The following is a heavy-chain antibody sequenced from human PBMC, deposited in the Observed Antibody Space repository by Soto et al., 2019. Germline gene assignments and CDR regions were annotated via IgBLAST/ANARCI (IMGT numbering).Heavy chain of an antibody. J-gene: IGHJ3*02. CDR2: ISYDGSNK. D-gene: IGHD4-17*01. CDR3: AREDHAVAFDI. CDR1: GFTFSSYA. Sequence: ESGGGVVQPGRSLRLSCAASGFTFSSYAMHWVRQAPGKGLEWVAVISYDGSNKYYADSVKGRFTISRDNSKNTLYLQMNSLRAEDTAVYYCAREDHAVAFDIWGQGTMVTVSS. V-gene: IGHV3-30-3*01.